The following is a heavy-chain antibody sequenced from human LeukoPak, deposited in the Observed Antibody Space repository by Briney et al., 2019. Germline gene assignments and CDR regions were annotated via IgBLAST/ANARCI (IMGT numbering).Heavy chain of an antibody. CDR3: ARTARHLDY. CDR2: ISGSGTDI. V-gene: IGHV3-11*04. CDR1: GFTFSDPY. D-gene: IGHD5-18*01. J-gene: IGHJ4*02. Sequence: GGSLRLSCEASGFTFSDPYMSWIRQAPGKGLECLSYISGSGTDINYADSVRGRFTISRDNAKNLLYLQMNDLRVEDTAVYYCARTARHLDYWGQGTMVTVSS.